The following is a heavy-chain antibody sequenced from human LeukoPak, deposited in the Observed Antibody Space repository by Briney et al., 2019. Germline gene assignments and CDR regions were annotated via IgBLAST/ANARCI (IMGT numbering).Heavy chain of an antibody. J-gene: IGHJ4*02. Sequence: ASVKVSCKASGYTFTGYYMHWVRQAPGQGLEWMGWINPNSGGTNYAQKFQGRVTMTRDTSISTAYMELSRLRSDDTAVYYCAGASNHPGVRGVILSRNYFDYWGQGTLVTVSS. V-gene: IGHV1-2*02. CDR2: INPNSGGT. CDR3: AGASNHPGVRGVILSRNYFDY. CDR1: GYTFTGYY. D-gene: IGHD3-10*01.